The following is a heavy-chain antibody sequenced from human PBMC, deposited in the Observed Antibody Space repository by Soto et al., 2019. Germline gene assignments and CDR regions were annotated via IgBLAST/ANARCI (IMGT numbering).Heavy chain of an antibody. D-gene: IGHD5-18*01. J-gene: IGHJ4*02. CDR2: IYYSWST. V-gene: IGHV4-59*01. Sequence: SETLSLTCTVSGGSISSDYWSRIRQPPGKGLEWIGYIYYSWSTNHNPSLKSRVTISVDTSKNQFSLKVSSVTAADTGVYYCARAPDIAMATVFDYWGQGTLVAVSS. CDR3: ARAPDIAMATVFDY. CDR1: GGSISSDY.